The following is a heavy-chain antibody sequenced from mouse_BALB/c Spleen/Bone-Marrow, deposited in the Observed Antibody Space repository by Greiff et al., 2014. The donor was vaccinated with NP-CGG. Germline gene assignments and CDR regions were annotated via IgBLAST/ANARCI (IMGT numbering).Heavy chain of an antibody. CDR3: TRYYYRFSAWFAY. CDR1: GYTFTSYW. V-gene: IGHV1-5*01. D-gene: IGHD2-14*01. J-gene: IGHJ3*01. CDR2: IYPGNSDT. Sequence: VQLQQSGTVLARPGASVKMSCKASGYTFTSYWMHWVKQRPGQGLEWTGAIYPGNSDTSYNQKFKGKAKLTAVTSTSTAYMELSSLTNEDSAVYYCTRYYYRFSAWFAYWGQGTLVTVSA.